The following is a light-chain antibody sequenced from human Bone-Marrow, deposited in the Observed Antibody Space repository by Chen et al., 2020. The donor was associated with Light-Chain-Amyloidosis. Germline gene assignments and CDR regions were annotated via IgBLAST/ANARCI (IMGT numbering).Light chain of an antibody. CDR2: DVS. CDR1: SSDVGGYNY. Sequence: QSALTQPASVSGSPGQSITISCTGTSSDVGGYNYVSWYQQHPGKAAKLMIYDVSNRPSGVSNRFSGSKSGNTASLTISGLQAEYEADYYCSSYTSSSTLVFGGGTKLTVL. V-gene: IGLV2-14*01. CDR3: SSYTSSSTLV. J-gene: IGLJ3*02.